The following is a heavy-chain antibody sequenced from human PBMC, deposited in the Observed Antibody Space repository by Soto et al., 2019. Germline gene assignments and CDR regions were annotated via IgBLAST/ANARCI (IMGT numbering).Heavy chain of an antibody. D-gene: IGHD6-13*01. CDR1: GFTFSSYG. CDR3: AKVKQQLVRVYYYGMDV. CDR2: ISYDGSNK. V-gene: IGHV3-30*18. Sequence: VGSLRLSCAASGFTFSSYGMHWVRQARGKGLEWVAVISYDGSNKYYADSVKGRFTISRDNSKNTLYLQMNSLRAEDTAVYYCAKVKQQLVRVYYYGMDVWGQGTTVTVSS. J-gene: IGHJ6*02.